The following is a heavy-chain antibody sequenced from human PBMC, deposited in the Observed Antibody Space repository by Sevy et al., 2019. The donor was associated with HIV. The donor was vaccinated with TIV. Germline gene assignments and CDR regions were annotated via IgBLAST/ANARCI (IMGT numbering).Heavy chain of an antibody. CDR2: ISGSSSYT. V-gene: IGHV3-11*06. CDR1: GFTFSDYY. D-gene: IGHD2-2*01. J-gene: IGHJ3*02. Sequence: GGSLRLSCAASGFTFSDYYINWIRQAPGKGLEWVSYISGSSSYTNYSDSVKGRFTISRDNAKNSLYLQMNSLRAEDTAVYYCARVGCSISSCPKGDAFDIWGHGTMVTVSS. CDR3: ARVGCSISSCPKGDAFDI.